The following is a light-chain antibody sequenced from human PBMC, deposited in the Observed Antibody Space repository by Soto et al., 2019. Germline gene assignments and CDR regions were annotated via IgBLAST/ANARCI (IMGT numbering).Light chain of an antibody. J-gene: IGLJ2*01. Sequence: QTVVTQEPSXXXXXXXXXTXTCGSSTGAVTSNHHPYWFQQKAGQAPRTLIYDTSNKHSWTPARFSGSLLGDKAALTLSGAQPEDEAQYYCLLSYNAARVFGGGTKLTVL. CDR2: DTS. CDR1: TGAVTSNHH. CDR3: LLSYNAARV. V-gene: IGLV7-46*01.